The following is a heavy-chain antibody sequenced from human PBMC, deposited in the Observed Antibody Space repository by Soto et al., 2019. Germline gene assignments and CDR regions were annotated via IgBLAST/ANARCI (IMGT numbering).Heavy chain of an antibody. CDR3: AREGYTPLVNGMEV. CDR2: IYHSGIN. CDR1: GGSISSSNW. D-gene: IGHD5-18*01. J-gene: IGHJ6*01. Sequence: SETLSLTCAVSGGSISSSNWWSWVRQPPGKGLEWIGEIYHSGINNYNPSLKSRVTISVDKSKNQFSLKLSSVTAADTAVYYCAREGYTPLVNGMEVWGQGTTVTFSS. V-gene: IGHV4-4*02.